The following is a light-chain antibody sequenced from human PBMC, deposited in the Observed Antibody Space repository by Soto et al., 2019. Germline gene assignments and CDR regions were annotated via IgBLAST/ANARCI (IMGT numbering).Light chain of an antibody. CDR2: EAS. J-gene: IGKJ3*01. Sequence: DIQMTQSPSSLSASVGDRVTITCRASQSIRSYLNWYQQKPEKAPELLIYEASSLQSGVPSRFSGSGSGTDFTLTISSLQPEDFATYYCQQSYTTPFTCGPGTKVDIK. V-gene: IGKV1-39*01. CDR3: QQSYTTPFT. CDR1: QSIRSY.